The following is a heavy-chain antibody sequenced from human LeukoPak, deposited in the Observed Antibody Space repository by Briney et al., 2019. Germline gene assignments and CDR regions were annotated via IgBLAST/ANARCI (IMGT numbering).Heavy chain of an antibody. CDR1: GFTFSTYA. D-gene: IGHD1-26*01. V-gene: IGHV3-23*01. CDR3: AKGSVGIHAFDI. CDR2: ITDSGDNT. Sequence: LAGGSLRLSCAASGFTFSTYAMSWVRQAPGKGLEWVSSITDSGDNTYYADSVKGRLTISRDNSKNTLYLQMNSLRAEDTAVYYCAKGSVGIHAFDIGGQESMVTVSS. J-gene: IGHJ3*02.